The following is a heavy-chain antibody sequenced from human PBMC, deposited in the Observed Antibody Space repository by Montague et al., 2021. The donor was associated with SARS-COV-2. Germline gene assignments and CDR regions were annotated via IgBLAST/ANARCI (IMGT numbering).Heavy chain of an antibody. V-gene: IGHV4-39*01. CDR1: GGSISSSSYY. D-gene: IGHD3-3*01. J-gene: IGHJ4*02. CDR3: ARLNFRITIFGVVRSWVFDY. Sequence: SETLSLTCTVSGGSISSSSYYWGWIRQPPGKGLEWIGSIYYSGSTYYNPSLKSRVTISVDTSKNQFSLKLSSVTAADTAVYYCARLNFRITIFGVVRSWVFDYWGQGTLVTVSS. CDR2: IYYSGST.